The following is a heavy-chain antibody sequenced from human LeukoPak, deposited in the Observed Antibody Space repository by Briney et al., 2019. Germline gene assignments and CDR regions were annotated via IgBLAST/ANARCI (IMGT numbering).Heavy chain of an antibody. CDR1: GGSIASGAYY. CDR3: ARTTMVTPVDS. Sequence: SQTLSLTCTVSGGSIASGAYYWSWLRQHPGKGLEWIGYIYYSGSTYYNPSLKSRVTISVDTSKNQFSLKLSSVTAADTAVYYCARTTMVTPVDSWGQGTLVTVSS. J-gene: IGHJ4*02. CDR2: IYYSGST. V-gene: IGHV4-31*03. D-gene: IGHD5-18*01.